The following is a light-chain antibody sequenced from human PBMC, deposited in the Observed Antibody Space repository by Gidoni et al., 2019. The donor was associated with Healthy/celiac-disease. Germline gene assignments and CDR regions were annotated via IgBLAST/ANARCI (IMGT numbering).Light chain of an antibody. Sequence: DIQMTQSPSSLSPSVGDRVTITCLASQGISNYLDCYQKKPGKVPKLLIYAASTLQSGVPSRFSGSGAGKDFTLTISSLQPEDVATYYCQKYNSAPWTFGQGTKVEIK. V-gene: IGKV1-27*01. CDR1: QGISNY. CDR3: QKYNSAPWT. J-gene: IGKJ1*01. CDR2: AAS.